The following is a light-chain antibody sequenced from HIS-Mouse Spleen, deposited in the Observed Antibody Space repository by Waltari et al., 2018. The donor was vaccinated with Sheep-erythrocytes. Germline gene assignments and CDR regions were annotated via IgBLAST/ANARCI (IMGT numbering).Light chain of an antibody. CDR1: SSDVGSYTL. CDR2: EGS. V-gene: IGLV2-23*01. J-gene: IGLJ2*01. Sequence: QSALTHPASVSGSPGQSITISCTGTSSDVGSYTLFSWYQQNPGQALKLMIYEGSKRPLGVSNRFSGSKSGNTASLTISGLHAEDEADYYCCSYAGSSTLVFGGGTKLTVL. CDR3: CSYAGSSTLV.